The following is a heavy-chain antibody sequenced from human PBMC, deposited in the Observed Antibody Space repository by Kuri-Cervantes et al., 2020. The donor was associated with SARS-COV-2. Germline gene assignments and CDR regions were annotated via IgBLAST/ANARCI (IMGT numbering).Heavy chain of an antibody. CDR3: ARLLRGAYYYYYMDV. D-gene: IGHD1-26*01. V-gene: IGHV1-69*05. Sequence: SVKVSCKASGDSFSSYSFNWVRQAPGQGLEWMGGIIPMFGTADYAQKFQGKVTITRNTSISTAYMELSSLRSEDTAVYYCARLLRGAYYYYYMDVWGKGTTVTVSS. CDR2: IIPMFGTA. CDR1: GDSFSSYS. J-gene: IGHJ6*03.